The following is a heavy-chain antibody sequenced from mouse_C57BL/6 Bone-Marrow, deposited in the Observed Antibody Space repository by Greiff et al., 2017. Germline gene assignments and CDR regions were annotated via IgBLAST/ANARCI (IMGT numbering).Heavy chain of an antibody. J-gene: IGHJ1*03. CDR2: ISACGSYT. CDR3: AREGTMIWYFDV. V-gene: IGHV5-4*01. CDR1: GFTFSSYA. Sequence: EVKLLESGGGLVKPGGSLKLSCAASGFTFSSYAMSWVRQTPEKRLEWVATISACGSYTYYPDNVKGRFTISRDNAKNNLYLQMSHLKSEDTAMYYCAREGTMIWYFDVWGTGTTVTVSS. D-gene: IGHD2-4*01.